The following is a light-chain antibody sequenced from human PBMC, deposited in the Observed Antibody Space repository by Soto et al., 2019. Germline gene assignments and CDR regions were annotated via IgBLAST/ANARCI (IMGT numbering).Light chain of an antibody. CDR3: GSWDSSLTYV. J-gene: IGLJ1*01. Sequence: QSVLTQPPSVSAAPGQTVTISCSGSSSNIGNNFVTWYQQLPGTAPKLLIYDNNKRPSGIPDRFSGSQSGTSATLGITGLQTGDEAGYYCGSWDSSLTYVFGTGTKLTVL. CDR1: SSNIGNNF. V-gene: IGLV1-51*01. CDR2: DNN.